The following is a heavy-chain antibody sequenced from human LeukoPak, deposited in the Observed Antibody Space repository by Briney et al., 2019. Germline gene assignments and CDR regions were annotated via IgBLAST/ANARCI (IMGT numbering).Heavy chain of an antibody. Sequence: GGSLRLSCAASGFTFNDYDMHWVRQAPGKGLEWVSFITGSGATTSYADSVKGRFTISRDSAKHSLFLQMNSLRAEDTAVYYCARPTSSGSINSWGQGTLVTVSS. J-gene: IGHJ4*02. CDR2: ITGSGATT. CDR3: ARPTSSGSINS. CDR1: GFTFNDYD. D-gene: IGHD6-19*01. V-gene: IGHV3-48*01.